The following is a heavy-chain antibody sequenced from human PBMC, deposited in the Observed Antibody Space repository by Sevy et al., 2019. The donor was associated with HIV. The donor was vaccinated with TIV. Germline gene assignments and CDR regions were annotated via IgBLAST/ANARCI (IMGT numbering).Heavy chain of an antibody. J-gene: IGHJ4*02. CDR2: INSVGSSI. D-gene: IGHD6-25*01. Sequence: GGSLRLSCAASGFTFSSYWMHWVRQAPGKGLVWVSRINSVGSSIIYADTVKGRFTISRDNAKNRLYLEMNSLRADDTAVYYCARDVQRLDYWGQGTLVTVSS. V-gene: IGHV3-74*01. CDR3: ARDVQRLDY. CDR1: GFTFSSYW.